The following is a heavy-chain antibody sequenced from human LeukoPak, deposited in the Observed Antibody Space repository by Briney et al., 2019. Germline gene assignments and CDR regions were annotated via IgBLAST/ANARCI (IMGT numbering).Heavy chain of an antibody. CDR3: ARRSGEYRGDAFDI. CDR2: IYPRDSDI. Sequence: GESLKISCKGSGYTFTSYWIGWVRQMPGKGLEWMGIIYPRDSDIKYSPSFQGQVTISADKSISTAYLRWSSLKASDTAMYYCARRSGEYRGDAFDIWGQGTMVTVSS. J-gene: IGHJ3*02. D-gene: IGHD7-27*01. V-gene: IGHV5-51*01. CDR1: GYTFTSYW.